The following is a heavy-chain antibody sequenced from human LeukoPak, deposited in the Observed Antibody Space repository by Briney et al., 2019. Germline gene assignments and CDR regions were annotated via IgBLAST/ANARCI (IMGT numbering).Heavy chain of an antibody. Sequence: ASVKVSCKSSGYTFTTYGITWVRQAPGQGLEWMGWISAYNGNTNYAQRFQGRVTMTEDTSTDTAYMELSSLRSEDTAVYYCATGSGYALDYWGQGTLVTVSS. D-gene: IGHD3-22*01. V-gene: IGHV1-18*01. J-gene: IGHJ4*02. CDR2: ISAYNGNT. CDR3: ATGSGYALDY. CDR1: GYTFTTYG.